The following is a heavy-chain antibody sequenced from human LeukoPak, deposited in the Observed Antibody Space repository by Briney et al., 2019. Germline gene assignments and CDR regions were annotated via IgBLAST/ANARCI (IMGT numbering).Heavy chain of an antibody. D-gene: IGHD3-10*01. CDR1: GGSFSGYY. V-gene: IGHV4-34*01. Sequence: SETLSLTCAVYGGSFSGYYWSWIRQPPGKGLEWIGEINHSGSTNYNPSLKSRVTISVDTSKNQFSLKLSSVTAADTAVYYCARGVRITMVRGAVHDYWGQRTLVTVSS. CDR3: ARGVRITMVRGAVHDY. J-gene: IGHJ4*02. CDR2: INHSGST.